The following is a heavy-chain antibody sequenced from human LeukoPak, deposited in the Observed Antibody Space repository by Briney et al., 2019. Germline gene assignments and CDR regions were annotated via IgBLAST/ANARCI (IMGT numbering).Heavy chain of an antibody. CDR2: IIPIFGTA. CDR1: GGTFSSYA. J-gene: IGHJ5*02. Sequence: ASVKVSCKASGGTFSSYAISWVRQAPGQGLEWMGGIIPIFGTANYAQKFRGRVTITTDESTSTAYMELSSLRSEDTAVYYCARTPLRSLEWQGFNRFDPWGQGTLVTVSS. D-gene: IGHD3-3*01. V-gene: IGHV1-69*05. CDR3: ARTPLRSLEWQGFNRFDP.